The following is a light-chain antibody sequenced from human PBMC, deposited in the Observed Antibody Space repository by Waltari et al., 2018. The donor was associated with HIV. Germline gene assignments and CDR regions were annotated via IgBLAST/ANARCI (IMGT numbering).Light chain of an antibody. J-gene: IGLJ2*01. Sequence: SYELTQPPSVSVSPGQTARITCSGELLPKKYSYWYQHKSGQAPVLVIYEDNKRPSGIPERFPASSSGTMATLTFSGAQVEDEADYYCYSTDTNGHPLFGGGTKLTVL. CDR2: EDN. CDR3: YSTDTNGHPL. CDR1: LLPKKY. V-gene: IGLV3-10*01.